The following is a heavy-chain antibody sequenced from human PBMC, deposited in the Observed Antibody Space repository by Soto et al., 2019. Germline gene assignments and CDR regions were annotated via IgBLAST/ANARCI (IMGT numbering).Heavy chain of an antibody. J-gene: IGHJ4*02. CDR3: VRGVVVVVGSTAENFDH. Sequence: LSLTCAVSGGYISGGYYSWSWIRQAPGKGLEWVSYISYSGETKYYADSLKGRYAISRDDAKNSVYLQMNSLRDEDTAFYYCVRGVVVVVGSTAENFDHWGQGTLVTVSS. CDR1: GGYISGGYYS. D-gene: IGHD2-15*01. CDR2: ISYSGETK. V-gene: IGHV3-11*04.